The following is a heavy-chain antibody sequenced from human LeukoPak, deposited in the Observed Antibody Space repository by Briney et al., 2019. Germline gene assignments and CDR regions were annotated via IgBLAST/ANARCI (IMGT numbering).Heavy chain of an antibody. D-gene: IGHD1-1*01. Sequence: SSETLSLTCTVSGGSITSDGYSWSWIRQPPGKGLEWIGYMYYSGSTNYNPSLKSRVTMSVDTSKNQFSLKLSSVTAADTAVYYCARKEGTHWGQGTLVTVSS. J-gene: IGHJ4*02. CDR2: MYYSGST. CDR1: GGSITSDGYS. V-gene: IGHV4-61*08. CDR3: ARKEGTH.